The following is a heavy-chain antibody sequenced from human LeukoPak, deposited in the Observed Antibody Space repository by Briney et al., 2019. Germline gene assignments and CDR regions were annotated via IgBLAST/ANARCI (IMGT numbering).Heavy chain of an antibody. V-gene: IGHV4-4*07. CDR2: IYSSGIT. CDR1: GGSISKYY. D-gene: IGHD3-10*01. CDR3: ARGWFGEFSLVYYYYGLDV. Sequence: SETLSLTCNVAGGSISKYYWNWIRQPAGKGLEWIGRIYSSGITNYNPSLKSRVTMSVDSSKNQVSLKVNSETVADTAVYFCARGWFGEFSLVYYYYGLDVWGQGKTVTVSS. J-gene: IGHJ6*02.